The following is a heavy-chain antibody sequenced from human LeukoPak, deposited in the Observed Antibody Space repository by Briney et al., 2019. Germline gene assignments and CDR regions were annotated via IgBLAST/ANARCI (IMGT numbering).Heavy chain of an antibody. Sequence: ASVKVSCKASGYTFTSYGISWVRQAPGQGLEWMGWISAYNGNINYAQKLQGRVTMTTDTSTSTAYMELRSLRSDDTAVYYCARSEAGVTVTNWFDPWGQGTLVTVSS. CDR1: GYTFTSYG. J-gene: IGHJ5*02. D-gene: IGHD4-11*01. V-gene: IGHV1-18*01. CDR3: ARSEAGVTVTNWFDP. CDR2: ISAYNGNI.